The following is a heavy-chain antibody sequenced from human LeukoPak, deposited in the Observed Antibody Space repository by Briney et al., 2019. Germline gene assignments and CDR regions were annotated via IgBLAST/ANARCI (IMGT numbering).Heavy chain of an antibody. CDR1: GYTFTSYD. Sequence: ASVKVSCKASGYTFTSYDINWVRQATGQGLEWMGWMNPNSGNTGYAQKFQGRVTITRNTSIGTAYMELSSLRSEDTAVYYCARGYDSSGYYFYYFDYWGQGTLVTVSS. J-gene: IGHJ4*02. D-gene: IGHD3-22*01. CDR2: MNPNSGNT. CDR3: ARGYDSSGYYFYYFDY. V-gene: IGHV1-8*03.